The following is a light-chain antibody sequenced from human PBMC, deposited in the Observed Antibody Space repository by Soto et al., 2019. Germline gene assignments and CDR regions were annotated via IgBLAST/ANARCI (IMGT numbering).Light chain of an antibody. CDR1: QDITSD. CDR3: LQHNSYPWT. J-gene: IGKJ1*01. Sequence: DIQMTQSPSSLSASVGDRVTITCRASQDITSDLGWFQQKPGKAPKRLIYAASSLQSGVPSRFSGSASGTEFTLTISSLQTEDFATYYCLQHNSYPWTFGQGTKVEIK. V-gene: IGKV1-17*01. CDR2: AAS.